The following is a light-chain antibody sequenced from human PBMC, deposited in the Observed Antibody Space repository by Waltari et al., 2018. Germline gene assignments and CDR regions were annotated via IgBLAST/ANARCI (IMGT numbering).Light chain of an antibody. Sequence: QSALTQPASVSGSPGQSITIPCPGPSSDVGNYDLLSWYQQHPNKAPKLIIYEGNKRPSGVSNRFSGSTSGNTASLTISGLQAEDEADYFCCTYAGSATFAVFGGGTKLTVL. CDR3: CTYAGSATFAV. V-gene: IGLV2-23*03. J-gene: IGLJ3*02. CDR1: SSDVGNYDL. CDR2: EGN.